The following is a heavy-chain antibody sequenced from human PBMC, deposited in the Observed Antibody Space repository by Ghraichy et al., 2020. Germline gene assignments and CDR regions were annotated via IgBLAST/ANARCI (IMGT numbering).Heavy chain of an antibody. Sequence: GESLNISCEVSGFSLSDYGMSWFRQAPGKGLEWVSSISSSSSFTKYAASVRGRFTVSRDNAQNSLYLQMNSLRVEDTGFYYCARGLRKSSFLDNWFDPWGHGTLVTVSS. V-gene: IGHV3-21*01. CDR3: ARGLRKSSFLDNWFDP. D-gene: IGHD2/OR15-2a*01. CDR1: GFSLSDYG. CDR2: ISSSSSFT. J-gene: IGHJ5*02.